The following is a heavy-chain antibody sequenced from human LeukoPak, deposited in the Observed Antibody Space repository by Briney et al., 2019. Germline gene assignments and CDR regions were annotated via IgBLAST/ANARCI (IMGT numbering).Heavy chain of an antibody. J-gene: IGHJ4*02. Sequence: GESLQISCKGSGYSFTSYWIGWLRQMPGKGLEGMGIIYPGDSDTRYNPSFQGQVTISADKSISTAYLQWSSLKASDTAMYYCARSSANYAIDYWGQGTLVTVSS. CDR1: GYSFTSYW. V-gene: IGHV5-51*01. CDR2: IYPGDSDT. CDR3: ARSSANYAIDY. D-gene: IGHD4/OR15-4a*01.